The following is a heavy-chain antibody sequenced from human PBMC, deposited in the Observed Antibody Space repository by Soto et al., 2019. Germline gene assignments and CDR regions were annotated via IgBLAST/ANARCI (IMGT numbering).Heavy chain of an antibody. CDR1: GFTFSSYW. Sequence: EVQLVESGGGLVQPGGSLRLSCAASGFTFSSYWMHWVRQAPGKGLVWVSRINSDGSSTSYADSVKGRFTISRDNAKNTLYLQMNSRRAEDTAVDYCATIGGSGSYEDDYWGQGTLVTVSS. V-gene: IGHV3-74*01. D-gene: IGHD3-10*01. CDR2: INSDGSST. CDR3: ATIGGSGSYEDDY. J-gene: IGHJ4*02.